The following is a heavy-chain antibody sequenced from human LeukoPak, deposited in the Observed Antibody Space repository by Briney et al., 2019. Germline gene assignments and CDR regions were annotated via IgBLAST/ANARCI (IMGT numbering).Heavy chain of an antibody. J-gene: IGHJ4*02. D-gene: IGHD6-13*01. V-gene: IGHV4-39*01. CDR1: GGSISSNTYY. CDR2: IYYTGST. Sequence: SETLSLTCTVSGGSISSNTYYWGWIRQHPGKGLEWIGSIYYTGSTYYNPSLKSRVTISVDTSKNQFSLKLSSVTAADTAVYYCARQGPLVTFDYWGQGTLVTVSS. CDR3: ARQGPLVTFDY.